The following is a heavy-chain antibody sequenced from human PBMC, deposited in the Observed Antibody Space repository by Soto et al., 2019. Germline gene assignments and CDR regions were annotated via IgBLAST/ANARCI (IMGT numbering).Heavy chain of an antibody. V-gene: IGHV4-59*12. CDR1: GDPISRYH. Sequence: SETLSLTCTVSGDPISRYHWSWIRQTPGKGLEWIGYVHNSGSTSYNPSLKSRVTISVDTSKNQFSLKLSSVTAADTAVYYCASRYYYDSSGYYSMPFDYWGQGTLVTVSS. D-gene: IGHD3-22*01. CDR3: ASRYYYDSSGYYSMPFDY. J-gene: IGHJ4*02. CDR2: VHNSGST.